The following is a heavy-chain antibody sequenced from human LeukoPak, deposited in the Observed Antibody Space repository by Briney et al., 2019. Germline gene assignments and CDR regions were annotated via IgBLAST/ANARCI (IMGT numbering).Heavy chain of an antibody. CDR3: ARGELQYAFDI. Sequence: PSETLSLTCTVSGGSISSGDYYWSWIRQPPGKGLEWIGYIYYSGSTYYNPSLRSRVTISVDTSKNQFSLKLSSVTAADTAVYYCARGELQYAFDIWGQGTMVTVSS. CDR2: IYYSGST. CDR1: GGSISSGDYY. J-gene: IGHJ3*02. D-gene: IGHD1-26*01. V-gene: IGHV4-30-4*08.